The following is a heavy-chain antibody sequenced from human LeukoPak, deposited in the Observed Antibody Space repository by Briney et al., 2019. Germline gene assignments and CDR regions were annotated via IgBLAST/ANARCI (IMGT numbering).Heavy chain of an antibody. J-gene: IGHJ2*01. D-gene: IGHD3-22*01. Sequence: SETLSLTCTVSGGSISSYYWSWIRQPPGKGLEWIGYIYYSGSTNYNPSLKSRVTISVDTSKNQFSLKLSSVTAADTAVYYCARWYYYDSSGYPAYWYFDLWGRGTLVTVSS. V-gene: IGHV4-59*08. CDR3: ARWYYYDSSGYPAYWYFDL. CDR2: IYYSGST. CDR1: GGSISSYY.